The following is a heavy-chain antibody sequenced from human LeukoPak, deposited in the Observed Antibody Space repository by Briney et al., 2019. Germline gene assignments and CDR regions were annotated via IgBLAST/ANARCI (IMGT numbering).Heavy chain of an antibody. CDR3: AREKYSGSLRDY. Sequence: WGSLRLSCAASGFTFSSYWMHWVRQAPGKGLVWVSRINSDGSSTSYADSVKGRFTISRDNAKNTLYLQMNSLRAEDTAVYYCAREKYSGSLRDYWGQGTLVTVSS. D-gene: IGHD1-26*01. CDR2: INSDGSST. J-gene: IGHJ4*02. V-gene: IGHV3-74*01. CDR1: GFTFSSYW.